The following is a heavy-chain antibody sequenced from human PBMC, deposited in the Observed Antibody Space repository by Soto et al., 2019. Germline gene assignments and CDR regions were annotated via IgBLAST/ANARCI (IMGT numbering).Heavy chain of an antibody. Sequence: GASVKVSCKASGYTFTSYGISWVRQAPGQGLEWMGWISAYNGNTNYAQKLQGRVTMTTDTSTSTAYMELRSLRSDDTAVYYCASPLDSSGYFDYYGMDVWGQGTTVTAP. D-gene: IGHD3-22*01. V-gene: IGHV1-18*01. CDR3: ASPLDSSGYFDYYGMDV. J-gene: IGHJ6*02. CDR1: GYTFTSYG. CDR2: ISAYNGNT.